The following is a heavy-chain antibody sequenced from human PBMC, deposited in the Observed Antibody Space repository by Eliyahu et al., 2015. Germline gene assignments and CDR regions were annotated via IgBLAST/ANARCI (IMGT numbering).Heavy chain of an antibody. V-gene: IGHV4-31*03. CDR2: IYFTGST. J-gene: IGHJ4*02. CDR3: VGLWGSYFDY. Sequence: QVQLQESGPGLVKPSQTLSLTCTVSGGSISTGGYYWSWIRQHPGKGLEWIGYIYFTGSTHYNPSLQSRLTISVDTSKNQFSLKLSSVTAADTAVYYCVGLWGSYFDYWGQGTLVTVSS. D-gene: IGHD3-16*01. CDR1: GGSISTGGYY.